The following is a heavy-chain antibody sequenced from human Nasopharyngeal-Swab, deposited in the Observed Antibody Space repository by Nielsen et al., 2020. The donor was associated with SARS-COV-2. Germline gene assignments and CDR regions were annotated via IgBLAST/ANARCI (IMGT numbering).Heavy chain of an antibody. Sequence: LSLTCAASGFTFSSYSMNWVRQAPGKGLEWVSSISSSSSYIYCADSVKGRFTISRDNAKNSLHLQMNSLRAEDTAVYYCARGGNSVYWGQGTLVTVSS. D-gene: IGHD4-23*01. CDR3: ARGGNSVY. J-gene: IGHJ4*02. CDR2: ISSSSSYI. V-gene: IGHV3-21*01. CDR1: GFTFSSYS.